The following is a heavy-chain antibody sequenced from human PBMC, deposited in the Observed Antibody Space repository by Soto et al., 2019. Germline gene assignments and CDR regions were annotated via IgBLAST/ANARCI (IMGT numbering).Heavy chain of an antibody. V-gene: IGHV3-21*01. Sequence: TFSRVSTNWVRLGPWKRQAWVGPLSSASSDTWYADSVKGRFIISRDNAQNSLFLQMNTLRPEDSAIYYCARVAYWGPGTQVTVSS. CDR2: LSSASSDT. CDR1: TFSRVS. J-gene: IGHJ4*02. CDR3: ARVAY.